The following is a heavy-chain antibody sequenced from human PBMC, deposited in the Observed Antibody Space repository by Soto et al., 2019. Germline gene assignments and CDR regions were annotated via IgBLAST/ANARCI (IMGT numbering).Heavy chain of an antibody. CDR1: GGSISSSRYY. D-gene: IGHD7-27*01. CDR2: IYYSGST. V-gene: IGHV4-39*01. CDR3: ARRWGRTFDY. Sequence: PSETLSLTCTVSGGSISSSRYYWGWIRQPPGKGLEWIGSIYYSGSTYYNPSLKSRVTISVDTSKNQFSLKLSSVTAADTAVYDCARRWGRTFDYWGQGTLVTVSS. J-gene: IGHJ4*02.